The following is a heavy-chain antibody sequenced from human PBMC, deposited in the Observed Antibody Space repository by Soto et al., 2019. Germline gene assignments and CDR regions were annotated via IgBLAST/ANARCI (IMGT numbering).Heavy chain of an antibody. CDR3: AKGKLDEPYGSGSYYPSN. CDR2: ISYGGSNK. V-gene: IGHV3-30*18. CDR1: GFTFSSYG. D-gene: IGHD3-10*01. J-gene: IGHJ4*02. Sequence: PGGSLRLSCAASGFTFSSYGMHWVRQAPGKGLEWVAVISYGGSNKYYADSVKGRFTISRDNSKNTLYLQMNSLRAEDTAVYYCAKGKLDEPYGSGSYYPSNWGQGTLVTVSS.